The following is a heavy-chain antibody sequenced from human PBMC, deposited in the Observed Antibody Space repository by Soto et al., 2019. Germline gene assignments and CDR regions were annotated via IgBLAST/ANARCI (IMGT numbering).Heavy chain of an antibody. V-gene: IGHV1-69*13. CDR3: ARVLWFGEPSRPSGYYYYGMDV. Sequence: ASVKVSCKASGGTFSSYAISWVRQAPGQGLEWMGGIIPIFGTANYAQKFQGRVTITADESTSTAYMELSSLRSEETAVYYCARVLWFGEPSRPSGYYYYGMDVWGQGTTVTVSS. CDR1: GGTFSSYA. J-gene: IGHJ6*02. CDR2: IIPIFGTA. D-gene: IGHD3-10*01.